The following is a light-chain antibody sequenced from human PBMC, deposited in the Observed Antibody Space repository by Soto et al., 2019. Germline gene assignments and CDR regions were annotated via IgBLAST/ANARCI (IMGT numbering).Light chain of an antibody. CDR2: DAS. J-gene: IGKJ2*01. CDR1: QSVSRK. CDR3: QHYNNWPYT. Sequence: EIVLTQSPGTLSLSPGERATLSCRASQSVSRKLAWYQQKPGQAPTLLIFDASTRATGVPATFSGSGSGTDFTLTISGLQSEDFAVYYCQHYNNWPYTFGQGT. V-gene: IGKV3-15*01.